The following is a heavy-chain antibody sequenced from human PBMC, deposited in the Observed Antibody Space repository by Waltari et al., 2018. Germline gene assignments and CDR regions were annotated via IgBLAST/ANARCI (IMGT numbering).Heavy chain of an antibody. Sequence: QVQLVESGGGVVPSGRSLGLSCVGSGFTFTNPGMNWVRQAPGKGLEWVAVIWYDGSNKNYVDSVKGRFTISRDNSKNTLYLEMNSLRAEDTAVYFCARGDGGSGLGASDIWGQGTMVTVSS. CDR2: IWYDGSNK. CDR3: ARGDGGSGLGASDI. J-gene: IGHJ3*02. CDR1: GFTFTNPG. V-gene: IGHV3-33*01. D-gene: IGHD3-3*01.